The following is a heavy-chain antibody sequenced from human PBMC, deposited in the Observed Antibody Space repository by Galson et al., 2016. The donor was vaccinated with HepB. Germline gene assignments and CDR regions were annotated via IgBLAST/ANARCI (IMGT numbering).Heavy chain of an antibody. CDR2: IYWDDDK. CDR1: GFSLSTSGVG. CDR3: AHYYYDSSGYYPPYFDL. D-gene: IGHD3-22*01. Sequence: PALVKPTQTITLTCTFSGFSLSTSGVGVGWIRQPPGKALEWLALIYWDDDKRYSPSLKSRLTITKDTSKNQVVLTMTNMDPVDTATYYCAHYYYDSSGYYPPYFDLWGRGTLVTVSS. J-gene: IGHJ2*01. V-gene: IGHV2-5*02.